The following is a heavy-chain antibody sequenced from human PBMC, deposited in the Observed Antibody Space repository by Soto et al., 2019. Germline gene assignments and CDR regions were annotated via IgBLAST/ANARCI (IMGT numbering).Heavy chain of an antibody. CDR1: GYTFTGYY. CDR3: ARYLPRYCSGGSCWSWFDP. Sequence: ASVKVSCKASGYTFTGYYMHWVRQAPGQGLEWMGWINPNSGGTNYAQKFQGRVTMTRDTSISTAYMELSRLRSDDTAVYYCARYLPRYCSGGSCWSWFDPWGQGTLVTVSS. J-gene: IGHJ5*02. CDR2: INPNSGGT. V-gene: IGHV1-2*02. D-gene: IGHD2-15*01.